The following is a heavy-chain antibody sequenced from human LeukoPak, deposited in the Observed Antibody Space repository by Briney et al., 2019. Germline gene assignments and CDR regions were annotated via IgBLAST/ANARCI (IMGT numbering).Heavy chain of an antibody. CDR3: ARELRGCTNGVCPRGNAFDI. J-gene: IGHJ3*02. Sequence: PSETLSLTCAVSGYSISSGYYWSWIRQPPGKGLEWIGYIYYSGSTNYIPSLKSRVTISVDTSKNQFSLKLSSVTAADTAVYYCARELRGCTNGVCPRGNAFDIWGQGTMVTVSS. D-gene: IGHD2-8*01. CDR2: IYYSGST. V-gene: IGHV4-61*01. CDR1: GYSISSGYY.